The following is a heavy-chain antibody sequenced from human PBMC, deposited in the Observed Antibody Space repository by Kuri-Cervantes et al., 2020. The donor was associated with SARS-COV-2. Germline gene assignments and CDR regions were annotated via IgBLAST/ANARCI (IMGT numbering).Heavy chain of an antibody. J-gene: IGHJ4*02. CDR3: TTVRGTYDFWSGYSSYYFDY. D-gene: IGHD3-3*01. CDR2: IKSKTDGGTT. CDR1: GLTFSNAW. V-gene: IGHV3-15*01. Sequence: GGSLRLSCAASGLTFSNAWMSWVRQAPGKGLEWVGRIKSKTDGGTTDYAAPVKGRFTISRDDSKNTLYLQMNSLKTEDTAVYYCTTVRGTYDFWSGYSSYYFDYWGRGTLVTVSS.